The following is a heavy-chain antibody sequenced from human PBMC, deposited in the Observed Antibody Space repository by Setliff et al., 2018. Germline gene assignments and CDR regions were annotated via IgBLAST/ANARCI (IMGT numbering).Heavy chain of an antibody. J-gene: IGHJ4*02. Sequence: GASVKVSCKTSGYNFITFGISGVRQAPGQGLEWLGWIAPYNGNTDYAQKFQGRVTMTTDTSTNTAHMELRSLTSAETAIYYCTRGPGPWVVVAMPFDCWGQGTLVTVSS. CDR2: IAPYNGNT. CDR1: GYNFITFG. CDR3: TRGPGPWVVVAMPFDC. D-gene: IGHD5-12*01. V-gene: IGHV1-18*01.